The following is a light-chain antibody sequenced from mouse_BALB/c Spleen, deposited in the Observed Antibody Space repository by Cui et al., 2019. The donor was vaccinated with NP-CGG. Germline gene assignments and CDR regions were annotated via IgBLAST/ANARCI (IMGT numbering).Light chain of an antibody. CDR3: GLWYNNHWV. V-gene: IGLV1*01. Sequence: QAVFDPGSALTTSPGETVTLTCRSSTGAVTTSNYANWVQEKPDHLFTGLIGGTNNRAPGVPARFSGSLIGDKAALTITGAQTEDETIYFCGLWYNNHWVFGGGTKLTVL. J-gene: IGLJ1*01. CDR2: GTN. CDR1: TGAVTTSNY.